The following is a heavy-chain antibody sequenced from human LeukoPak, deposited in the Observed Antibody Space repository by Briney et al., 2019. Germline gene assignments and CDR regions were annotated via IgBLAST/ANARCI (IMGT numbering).Heavy chain of an antibody. CDR3: ARHRSGWLQSSFDY. D-gene: IGHD5-24*01. J-gene: IGHJ4*02. Sequence: SETLSLTCSVSGGSISSSSSYWGWIRQPSGKGLEWIGSIYYSGSSFDNPALKSRVTIPVDTSKNQFSLKLSSVTAADTAVYYCARHRSGWLQSSFDYWGQGTLVTVSS. CDR1: GGSISSSSSY. V-gene: IGHV4-39*01. CDR2: IYYSGSS.